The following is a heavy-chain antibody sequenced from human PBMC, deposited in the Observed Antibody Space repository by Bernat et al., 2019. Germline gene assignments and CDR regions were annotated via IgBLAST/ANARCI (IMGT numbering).Heavy chain of an antibody. CDR3: VRDGAALYYYHGMDV. D-gene: IGHD6-25*01. V-gene: IGHV3-30*04. J-gene: IGHJ6*02. Sequence: VQLVESGGGVVQPGRSLRLSCVASGFTFSDYSLHWVRQAPGKWLEGVAVVSYDGRNKYYADSVQARFIISRDDSENTLYLQMDSLKSEDTAVYYWVRDGAALYYYHGMDVWGRGPTVTVSS. CDR2: VSYDGRNK. CDR1: GFTFSDYS.